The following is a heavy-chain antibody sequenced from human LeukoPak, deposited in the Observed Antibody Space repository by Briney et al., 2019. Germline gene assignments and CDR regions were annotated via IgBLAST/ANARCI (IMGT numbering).Heavy chain of an antibody. CDR1: GFTVSSNY. CDR2: IYGGGDT. J-gene: IGHJ4*02. Sequence: GGSLRLSCAASGFTVSSNYMSWVRQAPGRGLEWVAIIYGGGDTFYADSVRGRFTISRHNSRNTLYLQMNSLSSEDTAIYYCARVGVGAVAGNYFDDWGQGTMVTVSS. V-gene: IGHV3-53*04. CDR3: ARVGVGAVAGNYFDD. D-gene: IGHD6-19*01.